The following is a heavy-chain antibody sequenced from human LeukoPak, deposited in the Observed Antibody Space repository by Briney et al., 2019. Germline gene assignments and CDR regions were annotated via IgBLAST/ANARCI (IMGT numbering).Heavy chain of an antibody. CDR2: FDPEDGET. J-gene: IGHJ4*02. CDR1: GYTLTELS. D-gene: IGHD3-9*01. Sequence: ASVKVSCKVSGYTLTELSMHWVRQAPGKGLEWMGGFDPEDGETIYAQKFQGRVTMTEDTSTDTAYMELSSLRSEDTAVYYCATDLHLRYFDWSHVRIRYHFDYWGQGTLVTVSS. V-gene: IGHV1-24*01. CDR3: ATDLHLRYFDWSHVRIRYHFDY.